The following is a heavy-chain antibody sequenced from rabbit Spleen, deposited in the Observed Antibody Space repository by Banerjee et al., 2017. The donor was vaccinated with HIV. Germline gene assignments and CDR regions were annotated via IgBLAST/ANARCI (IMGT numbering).Heavy chain of an antibody. V-gene: IGHV1S45*01. CDR3: ARDPNYASGHYIYNL. Sequence: QEQLGESGGGRVKPEGSLKLSCTASGFSFSNKAVMCWVSQAPGKGLEWIGTIYTGSSGITWYASWAKGRFTISKTSSTTVTLQLNSLTAADTATYFCARDPNYASGHYIYNLWGQGTLVTVS. CDR1: GFSFSNKAV. J-gene: IGHJ4*01. D-gene: IGHD1-1*01. CDR2: IYTGSSGIT.